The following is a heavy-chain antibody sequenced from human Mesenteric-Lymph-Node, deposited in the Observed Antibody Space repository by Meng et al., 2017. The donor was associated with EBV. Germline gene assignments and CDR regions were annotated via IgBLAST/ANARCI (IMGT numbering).Heavy chain of an antibody. D-gene: IGHD3-3*01. Sequence: GELAVSGGGFVKPGGSLRLSCAASGFTFSDYYMTWIRQAPGKGLEWVSYIHSSGRTMYYADSVKGRFTISRDNARNSLYLQMNSLRAEDTAVYYCARWARITPVFDPWGQGTLVTASS. CDR2: IHSSGRTM. J-gene: IGHJ5*02. CDR3: ARWARITPVFDP. V-gene: IGHV3-11*01. CDR1: GFTFSDYY.